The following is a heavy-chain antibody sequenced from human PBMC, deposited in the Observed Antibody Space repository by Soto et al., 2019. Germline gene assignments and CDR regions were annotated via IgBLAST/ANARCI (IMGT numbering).Heavy chain of an antibody. V-gene: IGHV1-2*02. CDR1: GYTFTGYY. J-gene: IGHJ4*02. D-gene: IGHD6-13*01. CDR2: INPNSGGT. Sequence: ASVKVSCKASGYTFTGYYMHWLRQAPGQGLEWMGWINPNSGGTNYAQKFQGRVTMTRDTSISTAYMELSRLRSDDTAVYYCARVPYSSSWYYFDYWGQGTLVTVSS. CDR3: ARVPYSSSWYYFDY.